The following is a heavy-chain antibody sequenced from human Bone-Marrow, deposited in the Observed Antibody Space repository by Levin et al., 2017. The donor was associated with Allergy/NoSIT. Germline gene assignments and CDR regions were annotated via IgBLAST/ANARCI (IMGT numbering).Heavy chain of an antibody. D-gene: IGHD6-13*01. J-gene: IGHJ4*02. Sequence: SCAASGFTFSSYAMHWVRQAPGKGLEWVAVISYDGSNKYYADSVKGRFTISRDNSKNTLYLQMNSLRAEDTAVYYCARSRTTIAAAGIDYWGQGTLVTVSS. CDR3: ARSRTTIAAAGIDY. CDR2: ISYDGSNK. V-gene: IGHV3-30-3*01. CDR1: GFTFSSYA.